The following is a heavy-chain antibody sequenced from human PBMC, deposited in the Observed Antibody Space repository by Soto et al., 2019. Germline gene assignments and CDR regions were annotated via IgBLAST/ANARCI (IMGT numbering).Heavy chain of an antibody. CDR2: ISHSGRS. J-gene: IGHJ6*02. CDR1: GGSMSSFS. V-gene: IGHV4-59*13. D-gene: IGHD3-3*01. Sequence: SETLSLTCAVSGGSMSSFSWSWIRQPPGKGLEFIGSISHSGRSEYNPSLKDRIILSVDVSKNQFSLNLKSMKAADTAVYYCERGAMRVCYDMWSGSTSYALDVWGQGTTVTVSS. CDR3: ERGAMRVCYDMWSGSTSYALDV.